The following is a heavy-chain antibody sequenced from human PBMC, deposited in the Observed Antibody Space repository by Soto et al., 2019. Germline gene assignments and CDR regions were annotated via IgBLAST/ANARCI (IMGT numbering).Heavy chain of an antibody. CDR1: GFTVSNNY. Sequence: GGSLRLSCAASGFTVSNNYMTWVRQAPGKGLEWVSVLYIGGSTYYADSVKGRFTISRDNSKNTLYLQMHSLSAEDTAMYYCAKEGAARYFDYWGQGTLITVSS. CDR3: AKEGAARYFDY. D-gene: IGHD6-6*01. J-gene: IGHJ4*02. V-gene: IGHV3-53*01. CDR2: LYIGGST.